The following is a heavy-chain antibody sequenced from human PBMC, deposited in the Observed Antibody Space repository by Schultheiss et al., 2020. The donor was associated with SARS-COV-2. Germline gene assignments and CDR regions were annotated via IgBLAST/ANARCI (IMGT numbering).Heavy chain of an antibody. CDR2: ISGSGSTI. J-gene: IGHJ4*02. V-gene: IGHV3-48*04. D-gene: IGHD5-12*01. Sequence: AGSLRLSCAASGFTFSSYAMSWVRQAPGKGLEWVSYISGSGSTIHSADSVKGRFTVSRDNAKNSLYLQMNSLRAEDTAVYYCARGEYGGYVAVDYWGQGTLVTVSS. CDR3: ARGEYGGYVAVDY. CDR1: GFTFSSYA.